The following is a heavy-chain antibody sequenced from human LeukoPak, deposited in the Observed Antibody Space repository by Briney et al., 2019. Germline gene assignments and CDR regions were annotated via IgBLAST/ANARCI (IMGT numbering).Heavy chain of an antibody. D-gene: IGHD6-6*01. V-gene: IGHV4-59*01. CDR1: GGSISSYY. CDR3: ARSASSSLPSDY. Sequence: SETLSLTCTVSGGSISSYYWTWIRQPPGKGLEWIGYIYYSGITNYNPSLKSRVTISVDTSKNQFSLKLTSVTAAHPALYYCARSASSSLPSDYWGQGPLVTVSS. J-gene: IGHJ4*02. CDR2: IYYSGIT.